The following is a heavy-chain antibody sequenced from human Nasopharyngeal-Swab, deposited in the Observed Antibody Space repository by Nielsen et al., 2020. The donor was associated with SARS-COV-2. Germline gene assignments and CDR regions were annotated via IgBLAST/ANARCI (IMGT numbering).Heavy chain of an antibody. CDR2: IYHRGTT. D-gene: IGHD6-19*01. J-gene: IGHJ3*02. CDR3: ARHIRGWDAFDI. CDR1: GGSFNNYW. V-gene: IGHV4-34*01. Sequence: SETLSLTCAVYGGSFNNYWWSWIRQTPGKGLEWIGEIYHRGTTNYNPSLKSRVTISVDTSKNQFSLELISVTAADTAVYYCARHIRGWDAFDIWGQGTTVTVSS.